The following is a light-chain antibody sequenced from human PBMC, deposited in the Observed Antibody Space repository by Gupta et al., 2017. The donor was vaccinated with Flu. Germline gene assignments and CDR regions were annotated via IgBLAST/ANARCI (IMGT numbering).Light chain of an antibody. CDR2: GAY. Sequence: EIVMTQSPATLSVSPGEGATLSCRASQSIRSNLAWYQQKPGQAPRLLIYGAYTRAIGVPARFSGSGSGTGFTLTISSLQSEDFAVYYCQQYDNWPPLTFGGGTKVEIK. CDR1: QSIRSN. CDR3: QQYDNWPPLT. J-gene: IGKJ4*01. V-gene: IGKV3-15*01.